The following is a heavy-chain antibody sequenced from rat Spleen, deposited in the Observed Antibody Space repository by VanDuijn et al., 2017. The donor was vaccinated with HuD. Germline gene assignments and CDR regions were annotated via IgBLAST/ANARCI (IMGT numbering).Heavy chain of an antibody. V-gene: IGHV5-19*01. CDR2: ISPSGGST. J-gene: IGHJ2*01. CDR3: TTGTTRVPFDY. CDR1: GFTFSNYG. D-gene: IGHD1-4*01. Sequence: EVQLVESGGGLVQPGRSLKLSCAASGFTFSNYGLHWIRQAPTKGLEWVASISPSGGSTYYRGSVKGRFTISRDNAKSTLYLQMDSLRSDDTATYYCTTGTTRVPFDYWGQGVMVTVSS.